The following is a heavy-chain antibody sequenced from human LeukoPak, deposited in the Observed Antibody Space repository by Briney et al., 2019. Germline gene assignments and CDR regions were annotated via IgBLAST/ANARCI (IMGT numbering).Heavy chain of an antibody. CDR1: GFTFSSYA. CDR3: ARVHPYCSSTSCYLEYYYYMDV. CDR2: ISYDGSNK. V-gene: IGHV3-30-3*01. J-gene: IGHJ6*03. D-gene: IGHD2-2*01. Sequence: GGSLRLSCVASGFTFSSYAMHWVRQAPGKGLEWVAVISYDGSNKYYADSVKGRFTISRDNSKNTLYLQVNSLRAEDTAVYYCARVHPYCSSTSCYLEYYYYMDVWGKGTTVTVSS.